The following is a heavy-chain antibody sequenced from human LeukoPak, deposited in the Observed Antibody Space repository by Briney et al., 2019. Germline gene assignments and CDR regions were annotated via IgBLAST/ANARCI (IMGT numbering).Heavy chain of an antibody. Sequence: GGSLRLSCAASGFTFSSYGMHWVRQAPGKGLEWVAVISYDGSNKYYADSVKGRFTISRDNSKNTLYLQMNSLRAEDTAVYYYAKEGKGATYYYDSSGYYYGPFDYWGQGTLVTVSS. J-gene: IGHJ4*02. CDR2: ISYDGSNK. CDR3: AKEGKGATYYYDSSGYYYGPFDY. V-gene: IGHV3-30*18. CDR1: GFTFSSYG. D-gene: IGHD3-22*01.